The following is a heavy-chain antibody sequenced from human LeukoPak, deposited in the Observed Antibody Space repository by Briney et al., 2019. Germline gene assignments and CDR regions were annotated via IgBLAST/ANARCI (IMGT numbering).Heavy chain of an antibody. CDR2: MNPNSGNT. Sequence: ASVKVSCKASGYTFTSYDINWVRQATGQGLEWMGWMNPNSGNTGYAQKFQGRVTMTRNTSISTAYMELSSRRSEDTAVYYCARSVWFWEPRFDYWGQGTLVTVSS. CDR1: GYTFTSYD. V-gene: IGHV1-8*01. D-gene: IGHD3-10*01. J-gene: IGHJ4*02. CDR3: ARSVWFWEPRFDY.